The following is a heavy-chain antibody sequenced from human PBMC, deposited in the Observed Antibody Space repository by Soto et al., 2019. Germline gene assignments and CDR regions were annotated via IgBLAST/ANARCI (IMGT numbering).Heavy chain of an antibody. CDR3: ARDRGLFGVVNDAFDI. CDR2: ITQDGSEK. V-gene: IGHV3-7*01. Sequence: GGSLRLSCAASGFTFSSYWMSWVRQAPGKGLEWVADITQDGSEKYYVDSVKGRFTISRDNSKNTLYLQMNSLRAEDTAVYYCARDRGLFGVVNDAFDIWGQGTMVTVSS. J-gene: IGHJ3*02. CDR1: GFTFSSYW. D-gene: IGHD3-3*01.